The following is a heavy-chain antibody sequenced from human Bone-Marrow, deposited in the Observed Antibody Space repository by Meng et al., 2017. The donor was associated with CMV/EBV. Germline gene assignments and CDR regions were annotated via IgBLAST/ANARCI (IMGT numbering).Heavy chain of an antibody. D-gene: IGHD2-2*01. CDR2: ISYDGSNK. CDR3: ARDHPNYCSSTSCYGSGGMDV. V-gene: IGHV3-30-3*01. J-gene: IGHJ6*02. Sequence: GESLKISCAASGFTFSDYYMNWVRQAPGKGLEWVAVISYDGSNKYYADSVKGRFTISRDNSKNTLYLQMNSLRAEDTAVYYCARDHPNYCSSTSCYGSGGMDVWGQGTTVTVSS. CDR1: GFTFSDYY.